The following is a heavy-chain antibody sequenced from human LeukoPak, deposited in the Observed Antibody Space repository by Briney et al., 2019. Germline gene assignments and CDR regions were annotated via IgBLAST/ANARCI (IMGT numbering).Heavy chain of an antibody. J-gene: IGHJ4*02. D-gene: IGHD2-2*01. Sequence: GASVKVSCKVSGYTLTELSRHWVRQAPGKGLEWMGGFDPEDGETIYAQKFQGRVTMTEGTSTDTAYMELSSLRSEDTAVYYCATRLGYCSSTSCSRVGWGQGTLVTVSS. CDR1: GYTLTELS. V-gene: IGHV1-24*01. CDR3: ATRLGYCSSTSCSRVG. CDR2: FDPEDGET.